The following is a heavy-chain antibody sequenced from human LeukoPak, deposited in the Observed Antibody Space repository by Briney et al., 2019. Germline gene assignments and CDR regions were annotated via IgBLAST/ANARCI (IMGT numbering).Heavy chain of an antibody. CDR2: INPDSGGT. D-gene: IGHD2-15*01. J-gene: IGHJ4*02. CDR3: VREYCSGGACYFDY. Sequence: ASVKVSCKTSGYSFTGYYMHWVRQAPGQGHEWMGWINPDSGGTDYAQKFQGRVTMTRDTSTSTAYMDLSRLRSGDTAVYYCVREYCSGGACYFDYWGQGTLVTVSS. V-gene: IGHV1-2*02. CDR1: GYSFTGYY.